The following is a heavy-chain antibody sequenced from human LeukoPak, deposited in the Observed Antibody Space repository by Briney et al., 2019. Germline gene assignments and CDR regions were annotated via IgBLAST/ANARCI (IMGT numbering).Heavy chain of an antibody. Sequence: PGGSLRLSCAASGFTFSSYSMNWVRQAPGKGLEWVAVISYDGSNKYYADSVKGRFTISRDNSKNTLYLQMNSLRAEDTAVYYCARDRVALYSSSSMHAFDIWGQGTMVTVSS. J-gene: IGHJ3*02. V-gene: IGHV3-30*03. CDR2: ISYDGSNK. CDR3: ARDRVALYSSSSMHAFDI. D-gene: IGHD6-6*01. CDR1: GFTFSSYS.